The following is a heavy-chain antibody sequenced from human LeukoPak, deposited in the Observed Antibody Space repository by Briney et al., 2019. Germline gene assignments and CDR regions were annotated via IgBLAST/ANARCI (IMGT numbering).Heavy chain of an antibody. CDR2: IYYSGST. J-gene: IGHJ4*02. CDR1: GGSINSYY. D-gene: IGHD6-19*01. V-gene: IGHV4-59*01. Sequence: SETLSLTCTVSGGSINSYYWSWIRQPPGKGLEWIGYIYYSGSTNYKPSLKSRVTISVDTSKNQFSLKLRSVTAADTAVYYCARGGSGWYEVIDYWGQGTLVTVSS. CDR3: ARGGSGWYEVIDY.